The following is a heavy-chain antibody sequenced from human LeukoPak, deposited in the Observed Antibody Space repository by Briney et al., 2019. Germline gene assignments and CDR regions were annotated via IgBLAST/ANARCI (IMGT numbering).Heavy chain of an antibody. CDR1: GFTFSDYY. CDR3: ARVGTIFGVVPYYYYMDV. Sequence: KAGGSLRLSCAASGFTFSDYYMSWIRQAPGKGLEWVSYISSSGSTIYYADSVKGRFTISRDNAKNSLYLQMNSLRAEDTAVYYCARVGTIFGVVPYYYYMDVWGKGTTVTVSS. V-gene: IGHV3-11*04. D-gene: IGHD3-3*01. J-gene: IGHJ6*03. CDR2: ISSSGSTI.